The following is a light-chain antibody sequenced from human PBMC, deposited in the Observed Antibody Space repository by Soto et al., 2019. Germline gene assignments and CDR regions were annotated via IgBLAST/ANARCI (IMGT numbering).Light chain of an antibody. V-gene: IGKV3-20*01. CDR1: QTVNRNY. Sequence: EIILTQSPGTLALSPGDGATLSGRASQTVNRNYLAWYHQRPGQPPRLLIYGVSNRASGVPDRFSGDGSGTEFTLTIGRLDPDDFGVYYCQQYIDSPRTFGQGTRVEVK. CDR2: GVS. J-gene: IGKJ1*01. CDR3: QQYIDSPRT.